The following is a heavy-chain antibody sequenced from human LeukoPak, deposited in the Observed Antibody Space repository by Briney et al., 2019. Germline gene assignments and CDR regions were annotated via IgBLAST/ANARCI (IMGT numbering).Heavy chain of an antibody. CDR3: ARDGYYDFWSGYYSGGGYYMDA. CDR1: GGSISSYY. Sequence: PSETLSLTCTVSGGSISSYYWSWIRQPPGKGLEWIGYIYYSGSTNYNPSLKSRVTISVDTSKNQFSLKLSSVTAADTAVYYCARDGYYDFWSGYYSGGGYYMDAWGRGTTVTVSS. CDR2: IYYSGST. V-gene: IGHV4-59*01. J-gene: IGHJ6*03. D-gene: IGHD3-3*01.